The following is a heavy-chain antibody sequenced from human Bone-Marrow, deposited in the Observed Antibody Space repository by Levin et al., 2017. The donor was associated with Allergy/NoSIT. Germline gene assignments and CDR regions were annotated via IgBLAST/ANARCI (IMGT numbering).Heavy chain of an antibody. V-gene: IGHV3-23*01. J-gene: IGHJ4*02. CDR1: GFIFKNYA. CDR2: ISASGGTT. Sequence: SGGSLRLSCTASGFIFKNYAMSWVRQAPGKGLEWISVISASGGTTRYADSVKGRFTISRDKSKNTVSLQMTSLRAEDTAIYYCAKVLFDFWSGYPDYFDYWGQGTLVTVSS. CDR3: AKVLFDFWSGYPDYFDY. D-gene: IGHD3-3*01.